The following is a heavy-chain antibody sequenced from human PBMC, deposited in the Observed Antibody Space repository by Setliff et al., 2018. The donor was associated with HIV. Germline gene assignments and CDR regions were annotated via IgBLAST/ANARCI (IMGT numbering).Heavy chain of an antibody. CDR2: INHSGRT. CDR1: GGSFGDQF. J-gene: IGHJ4*02. Sequence: PSETLSLTCAVYGGSFGDQFWNWIRQSPGKGLEWIGEINHSGRTKYNPSLKSRVTMSVDTSKNQFSLKLKSVTAADTAVFYCARLTTTYYYDSSAYYHPVWGQGALVTVSS. D-gene: IGHD3-22*01. CDR3: ARLTTTYYYDSSAYYHPV. V-gene: IGHV4-34*01.